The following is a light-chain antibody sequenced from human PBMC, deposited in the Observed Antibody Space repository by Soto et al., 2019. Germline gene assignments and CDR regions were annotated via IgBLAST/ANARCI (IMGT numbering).Light chain of an antibody. Sequence: DIVMTQSPLSLPVTPGEPASISCRSSQSLLHSNGYNYLDWYLQKPGQSPQLLIYLGSNRASGVPDRFSGRGSGTDFTLKVSRVDAEDVGVYYCMQALQTRTFGQGTKVEIK. CDR3: MQALQTRT. V-gene: IGKV2-28*01. CDR1: QSLLHSNGYNY. CDR2: LGS. J-gene: IGKJ1*01.